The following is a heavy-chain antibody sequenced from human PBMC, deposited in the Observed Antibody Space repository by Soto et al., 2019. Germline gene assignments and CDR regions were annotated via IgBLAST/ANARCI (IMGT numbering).Heavy chain of an antibody. J-gene: IGHJ6*02. D-gene: IGHD6-6*01. Sequence: PGRSLRLSCAASGFTFSSYAMSWVRQAPGKGLEWVSAISGSGGSTYYADSVKGRFTISRDNSKNTLYLQMNSLRAEDTAVYYCAKEKQLGLDYYYYYGMDVWGQGTTVTVSS. V-gene: IGHV3-23*01. CDR2: ISGSGGST. CDR3: AKEKQLGLDYYYYYGMDV. CDR1: GFTFSSYA.